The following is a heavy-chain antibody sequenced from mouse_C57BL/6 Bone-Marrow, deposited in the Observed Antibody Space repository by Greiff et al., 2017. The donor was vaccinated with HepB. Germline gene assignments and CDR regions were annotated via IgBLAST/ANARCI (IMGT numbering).Heavy chain of an antibody. V-gene: IGHV14-4*01. CDR3: TTGGAVVAFYAMDY. D-gene: IGHD1-1*01. CDR2: IDPENGDT. Sequence: VQLQQSGAELVRPGASVKLSCTASGFNIKDDYMHWVKQRPEQGLEWIGWIDPENGDTEYDSKFQGKATITADTSSNPAYLQRRSLTSEDTAVYFCTTGGAVVAFYAMDYWGQGTSVTVSS. J-gene: IGHJ4*01. CDR1: GFNIKDDY.